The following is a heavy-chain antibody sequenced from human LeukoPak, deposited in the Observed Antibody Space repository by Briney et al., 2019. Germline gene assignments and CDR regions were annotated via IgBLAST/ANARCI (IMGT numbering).Heavy chain of an antibody. J-gene: IGHJ5*02. CDR3: ARHVNVVVPAAMSFSDWFDP. V-gene: IGHV4-39*01. CDR2: IYYSGST. CDR1: GGSISSSSYY. D-gene: IGHD2-2*01. Sequence: SETLSLTCTVCGGSISSSSYYWGWIRQPPGKWLEWIGSIYYSGSTYYNPSLKSRVTISVDTAKNQFSLKLSSVTAADTAVYYCARHVNVVVPAAMSFSDWFDPWGQGTLVTVSS.